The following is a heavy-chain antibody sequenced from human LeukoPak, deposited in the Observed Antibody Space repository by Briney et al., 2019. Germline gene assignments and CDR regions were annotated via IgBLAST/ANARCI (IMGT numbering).Heavy chain of an antibody. D-gene: IGHD5-24*01. CDR3: ARRGRDGYNSANYYYYGMDV. CDR1: GYTFTSYG. V-gene: IGHV1-18*01. Sequence: ASVKVSCKASGYTFTSYGISWVRQAPGQGLEWMGWISAYNGNTNYAQKLQGRVTMTTDTSTSTAYMELRSLRSDDTAVYYCARRGRDGYNSANYYYYGMDVWGQGTTVTVSS. CDR2: ISAYNGNT. J-gene: IGHJ6*02.